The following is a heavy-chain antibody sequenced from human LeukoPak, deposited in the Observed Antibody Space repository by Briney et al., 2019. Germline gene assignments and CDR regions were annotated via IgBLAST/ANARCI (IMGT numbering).Heavy chain of an antibody. CDR1: GYTLNELF. J-gene: IGHJ4*02. Sequence: ASVKVSCKVSGYTLNELFMHWVRQAPGKGHDSIGGFAPQDREPIYAQEFQGRVTMTEDTSTDTGYMQLSRLRSEDTAVYYCGTERRPIVGAAFDYWGQGTLVTVSS. CDR3: GTERRPIVGAAFDY. D-gene: IGHD1-26*01. V-gene: IGHV1-24*01. CDR2: FAPQDREP.